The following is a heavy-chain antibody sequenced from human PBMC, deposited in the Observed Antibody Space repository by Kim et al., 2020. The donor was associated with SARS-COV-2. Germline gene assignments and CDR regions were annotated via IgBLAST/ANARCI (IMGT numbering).Heavy chain of an antibody. Sequence: SETLSLTCTVSGGSISDYYWSWIRQPPGKGLEWIGYVYNSGSTNYKSANSTPSLKSRVTMSVDTSKNQFSLKLSSVTASDTAVYYCSRHYDYVWERFRYQCDYWGQGTLGTVS. CDR2: VYNSGST. CDR1: GGSISDYY. J-gene: IGHJ4*02. CDR3: SRHYDYVWERFRYQCDY. V-gene: IGHV4-59*08. D-gene: IGHD3-16*01.